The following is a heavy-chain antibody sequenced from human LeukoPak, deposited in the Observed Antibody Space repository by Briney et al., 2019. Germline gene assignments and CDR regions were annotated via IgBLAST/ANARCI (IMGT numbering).Heavy chain of an antibody. Sequence: SETLSLTCTVSGGSISSSSYYWGWIRQPPGKGLGWIGSIYYSGSTYYNPSLKSRVTISVDTSKNQFSLKLSSVTAADTAVYYCARQGDGYNWGQGTLVTVSS. D-gene: IGHD5-24*01. CDR2: IYYSGST. V-gene: IGHV4-39*01. CDR1: GGSISSSSYY. CDR3: ARQGDGYN. J-gene: IGHJ4*02.